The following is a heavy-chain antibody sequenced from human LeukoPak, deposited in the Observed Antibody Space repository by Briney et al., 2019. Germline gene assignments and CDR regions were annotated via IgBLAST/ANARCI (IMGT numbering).Heavy chain of an antibody. J-gene: IGHJ5*02. D-gene: IGHD3-16*02. Sequence: PSETLSLAXTVSGGSISSYYWSWIGQTPGKGLEWIGYIYYSGSTNYNPSLKSRVTISVDTSKNQFSLKLSSVTAADTAVYYCARLSFNWFDPWGQGTLVTVSS. V-gene: IGHV4-59*01. CDR3: ARLSFNWFDP. CDR1: GGSISSYY. CDR2: IYYSGST.